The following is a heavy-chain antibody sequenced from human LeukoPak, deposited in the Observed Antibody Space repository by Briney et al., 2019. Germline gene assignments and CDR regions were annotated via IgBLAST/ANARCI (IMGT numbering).Heavy chain of an antibody. Sequence: SQTLSLPCAISGDSVSSSSVAWNWIRQSPSRGLEWLGRTYYRSKWYNDYAVSVKSRITINPDTSKNQYSLQLNSVTPEDTAVYYCARGLEARELFDYWGQGTLVTVSS. CDR2: TYYRSKWYN. D-gene: IGHD6-6*01. V-gene: IGHV6-1*01. CDR1: GDSVSSSSVA. J-gene: IGHJ4*02. CDR3: ARGLEARELFDY.